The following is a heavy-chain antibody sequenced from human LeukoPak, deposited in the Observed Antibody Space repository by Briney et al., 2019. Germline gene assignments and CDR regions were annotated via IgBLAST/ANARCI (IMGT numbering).Heavy chain of an antibody. Sequence: ASVKVSCKASGGTFSSYAISWVRRAPGQGLEWMGRIIPISGIANYAQKFQGRVTITADKSTSTAYMELSSLRSEDTAVYYCARQAGTVEMAYFDYWGQGTLVTVSS. CDR3: ARQAGTVEMAYFDY. D-gene: IGHD5-24*01. J-gene: IGHJ4*02. CDR1: GGTFSSYA. CDR2: IIPISGIA. V-gene: IGHV1-69*04.